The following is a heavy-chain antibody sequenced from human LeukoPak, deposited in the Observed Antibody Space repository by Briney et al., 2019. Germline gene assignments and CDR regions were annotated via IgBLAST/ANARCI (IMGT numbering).Heavy chain of an antibody. CDR3: APKIVAGDAFDI. CDR2: ISGSGGST. J-gene: IGHJ3*02. V-gene: IGHV3-23*01. CDR1: GFTFSSYG. Sequence: PGGSLRLSCAASGFTFSSYGMSWVRQAPGKGLEWVSAISGSGGSTYYADSVKGRFTISRDNSKNTLYLQMNSLRAEDTAVYYCAPKIVAGDAFDIWGQGTVVTVSS. D-gene: IGHD5-12*01.